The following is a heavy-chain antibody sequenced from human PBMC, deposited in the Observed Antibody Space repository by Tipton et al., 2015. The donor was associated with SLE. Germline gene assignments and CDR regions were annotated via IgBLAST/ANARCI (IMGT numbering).Heavy chain of an antibody. J-gene: IGHJ3*02. CDR1: GFTFSAFR. V-gene: IGHV3-48*01. CDR2: ISGNSGTI. Sequence: SLRLSCAASGFTFSAFRMNWVRQAPGKGLEWLSYISGNSGTIYYADSVEGRFTISRDNAKNSLYLQMNGLRAEDTAVYYCAREGERSDAFDIWGQGTMVTVSS. CDR3: AREGERSDAFDI. D-gene: IGHD3-16*01.